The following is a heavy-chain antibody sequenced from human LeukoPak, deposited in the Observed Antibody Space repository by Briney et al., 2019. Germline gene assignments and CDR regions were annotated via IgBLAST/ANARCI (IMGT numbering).Heavy chain of an antibody. D-gene: IGHD6-13*01. J-gene: IGHJ5*02. CDR1: GGSISSSNW. CDR3: ARSPRYSSSYNWFDP. Sequence: SGTLSLTCAVSGGSISSSNWWSWVRQPPGKGLEWIGSIYYSGSTCYNPSLKSRVTISVDTSKNQFSLKLSSVTAADTAVYYCARSPRYSSSYNWFDPWGQGTLVTVSS. CDR2: IYYSGST. V-gene: IGHV4-4*02.